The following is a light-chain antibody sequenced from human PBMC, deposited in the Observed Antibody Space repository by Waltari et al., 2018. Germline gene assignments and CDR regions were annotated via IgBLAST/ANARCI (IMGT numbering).Light chain of an antibody. V-gene: IGKV3-15*01. CDR3: EQNKSGTPYT. Sequence: VMTQSPATLSVSPGESATLSCRARQSLNSNLAWCHQNAGQAPRQLIYGASTRATGIQARFSGSGSGTECTRTNSSLQAEECAVYYCEQNKSGTPYTGGQGSELE. CDR1: QSLNSN. J-gene: IGKJ2*01. CDR2: GAS.